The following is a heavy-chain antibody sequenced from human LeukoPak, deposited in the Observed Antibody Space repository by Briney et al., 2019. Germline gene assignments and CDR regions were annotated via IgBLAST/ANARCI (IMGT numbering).Heavy chain of an antibody. J-gene: IGHJ3*02. D-gene: IGHD2-8*02. CDR2: IIPILGIA. V-gene: IGHV1-69*02. CDR1: GGTFSSYT. Sequence: EASVKVSCKASGGTFSSYTISWVRQAPGQGLEWMGRIIPILGIANYAQKFQGRVTITADKSTSTACMELSSLRSEDTAVYYCARVPWAGGAFDIWGQGTMVTVSS. CDR3: ARVPWAGGAFDI.